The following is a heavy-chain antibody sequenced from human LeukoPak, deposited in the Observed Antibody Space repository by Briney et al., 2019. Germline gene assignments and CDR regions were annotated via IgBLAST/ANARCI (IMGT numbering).Heavy chain of an antibody. Sequence: ETLSLTCTVSGYSISSGYYWGWIRQPPGKGLEWVGRIRSKANSYATAYAASVKGRFTISRDDSKNTAYLQMNSLKTEDTAVYYCTRHGDYYYGMDVWGQGTTVTVSS. CDR1: GYSISSGYY. J-gene: IGHJ6*02. D-gene: IGHD3-16*01. CDR2: IRSKANSYAT. CDR3: TRHGDYYYGMDV. V-gene: IGHV3-73*01.